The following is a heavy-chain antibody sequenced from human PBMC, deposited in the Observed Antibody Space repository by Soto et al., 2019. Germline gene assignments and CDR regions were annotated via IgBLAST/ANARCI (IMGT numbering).Heavy chain of an antibody. CDR3: ARASWATVVTHDAFDI. CDR2: ISAYNGNT. CDR1: GYTFAGYG. D-gene: IGHD4-17*01. J-gene: IGHJ3*02. Sequence: ASVKVSCKASGYTFAGYGISWVRQAPGQGLEWMGWISAYNGNTNYAQKLQGRVTMTTDTSTSAAYMELRSLRSDDTAVYYCARASWATVVTHDAFDIWGQGTMVTVSS. V-gene: IGHV1-18*01.